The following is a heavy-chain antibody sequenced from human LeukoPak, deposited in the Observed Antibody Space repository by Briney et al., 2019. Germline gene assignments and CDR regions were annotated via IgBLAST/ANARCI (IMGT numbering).Heavy chain of an antibody. Sequence: ASVKVSCKASGYTFTSYDISWVRQATGQGLEWMGWMNPNSGNTGYAQKFQGRVTMTRNTSISTAYMELSSLRSEDTAVYYCAREIRSGWYIFDYWGQGTLVTVSS. CDR2: MNPNSGNT. D-gene: IGHD6-19*01. CDR1: GYTFTSYD. J-gene: IGHJ4*02. CDR3: AREIRSGWYIFDY. V-gene: IGHV1-8*01.